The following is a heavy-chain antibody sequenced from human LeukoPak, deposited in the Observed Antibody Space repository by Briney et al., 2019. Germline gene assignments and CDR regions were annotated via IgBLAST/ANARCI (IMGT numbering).Heavy chain of an antibody. CDR2: ISAYNGNT. Sequence: GSSVKVSCKTSGDTFNNYALSWVRQAPGQGLEWMGWISAYNGNTNYAQKLQGRVTMTTETSTTTAYMELRSLRSDDTAVYYCARVWAYCSGGTCFDYWGQGTLVTVSS. CDR3: ARVWAYCSGGTCFDY. D-gene: IGHD2-15*01. CDR1: GDTFNNYA. V-gene: IGHV1-18*04. J-gene: IGHJ4*02.